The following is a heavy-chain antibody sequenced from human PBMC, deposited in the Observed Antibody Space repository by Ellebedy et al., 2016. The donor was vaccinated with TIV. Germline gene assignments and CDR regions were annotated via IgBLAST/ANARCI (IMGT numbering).Heavy chain of an antibody. Sequence: GESLKISCAASGFTFRNSAMSWVRQAPGEGLEWVSSIAGSGAVTYYAASVQGRFTISGDTSKNTLYHQMNSLRAEDTAVYYCAKGVSVDYRPFDYWGQGTLVTVSS. CDR1: GFTFRNSA. D-gene: IGHD4-11*01. V-gene: IGHV3-23*01. J-gene: IGHJ4*02. CDR2: IAGSGAVT. CDR3: AKGVSVDYRPFDY.